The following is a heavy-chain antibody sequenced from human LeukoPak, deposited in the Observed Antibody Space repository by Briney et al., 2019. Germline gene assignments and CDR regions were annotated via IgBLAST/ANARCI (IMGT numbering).Heavy chain of an antibody. CDR1: GFTFSSYS. CDR3: ARDNLIWGREDTNWFDP. Sequence: PGGSLRLSCAASGFTFSSYSMNWVRQAPGKGLEWVSYISSSSSTIYYADSVKGRFTISRDNAKNSLYLQMNSLRAEDTAVYYCARDNLIWGREDTNWFDPWGQGTLVTVSS. CDR2: ISSSSSTI. J-gene: IGHJ5*02. D-gene: IGHD3-16*01. V-gene: IGHV3-48*01.